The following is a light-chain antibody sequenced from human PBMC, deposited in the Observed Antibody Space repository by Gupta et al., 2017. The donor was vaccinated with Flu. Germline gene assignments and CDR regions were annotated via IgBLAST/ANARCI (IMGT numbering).Light chain of an antibody. J-gene: IGKJ2*01. CDR3: KQYYNCPSA. CDR1: QSLGNHDVSTF. V-gene: IGKV2D-30*01. Sequence: PSFSYSSTSQSLGNHDVSTFLNWFQQKPVQSPKLLIYVASNCESGVPDTFSGSGSGTEFTLKIISGEPEDIGAYYCKQYYNCPSAFGQWTKVEIK. CDR2: VAS.